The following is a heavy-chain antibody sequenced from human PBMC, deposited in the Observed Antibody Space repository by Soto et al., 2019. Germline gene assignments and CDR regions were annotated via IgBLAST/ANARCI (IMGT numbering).Heavy chain of an antibody. CDR2: INAGNGNT. CDR1: GYTFTSYA. J-gene: IGHJ6*02. D-gene: IGHD3-3*01. Sequence: ASVKVSCKASGYTFTSYAMHWVRQAPGQWLEWMGWINAGNGNTKYSQKFQGRVTITRDTSASTAYMELSSLRSEDTAVYYCARDHRRYYDFWSGYYPYYYYGMDVWGQGTTVTVSS. CDR3: ARDHRRYYDFWSGYYPYYYYGMDV. V-gene: IGHV1-3*01.